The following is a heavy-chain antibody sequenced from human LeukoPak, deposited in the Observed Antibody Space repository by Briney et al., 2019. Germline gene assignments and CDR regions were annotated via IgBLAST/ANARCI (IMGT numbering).Heavy chain of an antibody. CDR2: IISTGGTI. V-gene: IGHV3-11*04. Sequence: GGSLRLSCAASGFTFSDYYMSWIRQAPGKGLEWLSYIISTGGTIYYADSVKGRFTISRDHAKNSLYLQMNSLRAEDTAVYYCAGYSSGWFGAFHIWGQGTMVTVSS. CDR1: GFTFSDYY. CDR3: AGYSSGWFGAFHI. J-gene: IGHJ3*02. D-gene: IGHD6-19*01.